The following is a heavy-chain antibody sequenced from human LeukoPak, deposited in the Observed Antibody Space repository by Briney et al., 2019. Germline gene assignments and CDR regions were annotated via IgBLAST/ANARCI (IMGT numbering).Heavy chain of an antibody. J-gene: IGHJ4*02. CDR3: AKDLVYYGSGSVFDY. CDR2: ISGSGGST. D-gene: IGHD3-10*01. CDR1: GFTFSSYA. Sequence: GGSLRLSCAASGFTFSSYAMSWVRQAPRQELEWVSAISGSGGSTYYADSVKGRFTISRDNSKNTLYLQMNSLRAEDTAVYYCAKDLVYYGSGSVFDYWGQGTLVTVSS. V-gene: IGHV3-23*01.